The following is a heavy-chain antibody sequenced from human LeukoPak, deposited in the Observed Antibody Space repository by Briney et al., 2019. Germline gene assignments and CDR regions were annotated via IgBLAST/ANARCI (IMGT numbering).Heavy chain of an antibody. V-gene: IGHV3-48*04. D-gene: IGHD6-13*01. CDR2: ISGGSSII. J-gene: IGHJ3*02. Sequence: GGSLRLSCAASGFIFSSYSMNWVRQAPGKGLEWVSYISGGSSIIYYADSVKGRFTISRDNAKNSLYLQMNSLRAEDTAVYYCARDFAGTSLDAFDIWGQGTMVTVSS. CDR1: GFIFSSYS. CDR3: ARDFAGTSLDAFDI.